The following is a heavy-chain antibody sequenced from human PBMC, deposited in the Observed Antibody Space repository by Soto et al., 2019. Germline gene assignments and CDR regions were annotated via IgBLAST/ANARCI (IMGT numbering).Heavy chain of an antibody. D-gene: IGHD4-17*01. Sequence: ASETPCLTRPVSGGSFSPNYGSWIPQPPGKGLEWVGYIYYGGTTSYNPSLQSRVTISLETSKNQFSLKLTSVTAADTAVYYCARHPTVTEYYFDYWGQGTLVTVSS. CDR3: ARHPTVTEYYFDY. J-gene: IGHJ4*02. CDR2: IYYGGTT. V-gene: IGHV4-59*08. CDR1: GGSFSPNY.